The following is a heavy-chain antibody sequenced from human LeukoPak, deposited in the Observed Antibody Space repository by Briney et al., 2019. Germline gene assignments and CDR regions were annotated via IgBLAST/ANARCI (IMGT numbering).Heavy chain of an antibody. CDR1: GGSVSSYY. J-gene: IGHJ6*03. CDR2: IYYSGST. D-gene: IGHD6-6*01. V-gene: IGHV4-59*02. Sequence: PSETLSLTCTVSGGSVSSYYWSWIRQPPGKGLEWIGYIYYSGSTNYNPSLKSRVTISVDTSKNQFSLKLSSVTAADTAVYYCAREISSSDHYYYYYMDVWGKGTTVTVSS. CDR3: AREISSSDHYYYYYMDV.